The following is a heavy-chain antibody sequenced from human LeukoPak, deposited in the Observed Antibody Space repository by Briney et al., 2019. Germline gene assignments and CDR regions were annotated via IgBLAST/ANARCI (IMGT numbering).Heavy chain of an antibody. D-gene: IGHD5-12*01. CDR1: GFTFSSYA. V-gene: IGHV3-23*01. CDR2: ISGSGGST. J-gene: IGHJ3*02. Sequence: PGGSLRLSCAASGFTFSSYAMSWVRQAPGKGLEWVSAISGSGGSTYYADSVKGRFTISRDNSKNTLYLQMNSLRAEDTAVYYCAKRGRGVEWLRYAFDIWGQGTMVTVSS. CDR3: AKRGRGVEWLRYAFDI.